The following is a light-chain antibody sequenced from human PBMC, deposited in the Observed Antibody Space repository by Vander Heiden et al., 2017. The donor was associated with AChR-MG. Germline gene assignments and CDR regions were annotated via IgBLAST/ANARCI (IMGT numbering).Light chain of an antibody. J-gene: IGLJ2*01. CDR2: QDS. V-gene: IGLV3-1*01. CDR1: KLGDKY. Sequence: SYELTQPPSVSVSPGQTASITCPGDKLGDKYACWYQQKPGQSPVLVTYQDSKRPSGTPERFSGSNSGNTATLTISGTQAMDEADYYCQAWDSSVVFGGGTKLTVL. CDR3: QAWDSSVV.